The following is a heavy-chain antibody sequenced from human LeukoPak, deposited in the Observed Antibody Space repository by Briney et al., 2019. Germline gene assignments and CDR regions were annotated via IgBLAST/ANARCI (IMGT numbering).Heavy chain of an antibody. CDR3: ARSILPAAIPLYYYYYGMDV. D-gene: IGHD2-2*02. CDR2: IKQDGSEK. CDR1: GFTFSSYW. V-gene: IGHV3-7*01. J-gene: IGHJ6*02. Sequence: GGSLRLSCAASGFTFSSYWMSWVRQAPGKGLEWVANIKQDGSEKYYVDSVKGRFTISRDNAKNSLYLQMNSLRAEDTAVYYCARSILPAAIPLYYYYYGMDVWAQGTTVTVSS.